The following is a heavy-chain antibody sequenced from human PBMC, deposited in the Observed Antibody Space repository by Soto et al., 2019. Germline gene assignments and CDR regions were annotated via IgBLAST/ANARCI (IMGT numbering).Heavy chain of an antibody. D-gene: IGHD3-3*01. Sequence: QVQLQESGPGLVKPSQTLSLTCTVSCGSISSGGYYWIWIRQHPGKGLEWIGYIYYSGSTYYNPSLKSRVNISVDTSKNQFSLKLSSVTAADTAVYYCARAGGFLESDNWFDPWGQGTLVTVSS. CDR1: CGSISSGGYY. CDR3: ARAGGFLESDNWFDP. J-gene: IGHJ5*02. V-gene: IGHV4-31*03. CDR2: IYYSGST.